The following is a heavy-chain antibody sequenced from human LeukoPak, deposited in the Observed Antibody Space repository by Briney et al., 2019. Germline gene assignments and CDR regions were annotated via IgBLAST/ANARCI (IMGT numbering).Heavy chain of an antibody. Sequence: PGGSLRLSCAASGFTFSSYSMNWVRQAPGKGLEWVSYISSSGSTIYYADSVKGRFTISRDNAKKSLYLEMNSLRAEDTAVYYCARVQYGLGYGSLFDYWGQGTLVTVSS. CDR3: ARVQYGLGYGSLFDY. CDR2: ISSSGSTI. D-gene: IGHD3-10*01. V-gene: IGHV3-48*04. J-gene: IGHJ4*02. CDR1: GFTFSSYS.